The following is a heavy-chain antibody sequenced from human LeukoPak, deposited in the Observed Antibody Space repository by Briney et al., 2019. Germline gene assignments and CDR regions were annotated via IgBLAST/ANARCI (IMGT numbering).Heavy chain of an antibody. J-gene: IGHJ4*02. CDR2: ISGSGGST. CDR1: GFTFSSYA. V-gene: IGHV3-23*01. Sequence: QPGGSLRLSCAASGFTFSSYAMSWVRQAPEKGLEWVSAISGSGGSTYYADSVKGRFTISRDNSKTTLYLQMNSLRAEDTAVYYCAKGSEYYYDSSGYYYVPFDYWGQGTLVTVSS. CDR3: AKGSEYYYDSSGYYYVPFDY. D-gene: IGHD3-22*01.